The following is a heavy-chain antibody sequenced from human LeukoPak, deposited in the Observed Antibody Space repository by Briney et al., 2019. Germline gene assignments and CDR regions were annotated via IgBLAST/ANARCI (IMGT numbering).Heavy chain of an antibody. J-gene: IGHJ4*02. Sequence: ASVKVSCKASGYTFTSHYMHWVRQAAGQGLEWMGIINPSGGSTSYAQNFQGRVTMTRDTSTTTVYMELSSLRFEDTAVYYCARSPLGVASNWAFDYWGQGTLVSVSS. D-gene: IGHD7-27*01. V-gene: IGHV1-46*01. CDR1: GYTFTSHY. CDR2: INPSGGST. CDR3: ARSPLGVASNWAFDY.